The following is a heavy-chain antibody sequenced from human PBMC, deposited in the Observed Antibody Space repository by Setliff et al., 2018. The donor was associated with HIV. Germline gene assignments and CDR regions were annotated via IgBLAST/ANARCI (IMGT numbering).Heavy chain of an antibody. V-gene: IGHV3-23*01. Sequence: GGSLRLSCAASGFSFSSYTMNWVRQAPGKGLEYVSSISSNGGSTYYADSVKGRFTISRDNSKNTVSLQMSSLRADDTAVYYCAKEWSITAVIVVPSWDYWGQGTLVTVSS. J-gene: IGHJ4*02. CDR2: ISSNGGST. CDR1: GFSFSSYT. CDR3: AKEWSITAVIVVPSWDY. D-gene: IGHD3-22*01.